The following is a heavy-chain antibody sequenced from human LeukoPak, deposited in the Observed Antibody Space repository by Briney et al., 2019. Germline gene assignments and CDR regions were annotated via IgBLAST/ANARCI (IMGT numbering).Heavy chain of an antibody. CDR3: AREGPTVGIDY. CDR2: ISGGGDGT. CDR1: GFTFSRYA. Sequence: QPGGSLRLSCAASGFTFSRYAMSWVRQAPGKGLEWVSGISGGGDGTYYADSVKGRFTISRDNSKNTLYLQMNSLRAEDTAVYYCAREGPTVGIDYWGQGTLVTVSS. V-gene: IGHV3-23*01. J-gene: IGHJ4*02. D-gene: IGHD4-23*01.